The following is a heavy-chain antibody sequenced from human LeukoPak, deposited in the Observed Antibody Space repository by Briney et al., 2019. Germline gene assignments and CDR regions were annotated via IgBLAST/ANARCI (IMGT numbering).Heavy chain of an antibody. J-gene: IGHJ6*03. CDR2: IKSKTDGGTT. Sequence: GGSLRLSCAASGFTFSNAWMSWVRQAPGKGLEWVGRIKSKTDGGTTDYAAPVKGRFTISRDDSKNTLYLQMNSLKTEDTAVYYCTTVPFPAIYYYYYYMDVWGKGTTVTISS. D-gene: IGHD2-2*01. CDR1: GFTFSNAW. V-gene: IGHV3-15*01. CDR3: TTVPFPAIYYYYYYMDV.